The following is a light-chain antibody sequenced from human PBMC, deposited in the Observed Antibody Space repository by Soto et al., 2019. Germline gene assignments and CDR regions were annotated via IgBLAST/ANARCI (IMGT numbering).Light chain of an antibody. Sequence: DIQMTQSPSTLSLSVGDRVTITCRASQTISSWLAWYQQKPGKAPKLLIYKASTLKSGVPSRFSGSGSGTEFTLTISSLQPDDFATYYCQHYNSYSEAFGQGTKVEIX. CDR2: KAS. V-gene: IGKV1-5*03. J-gene: IGKJ1*01. CDR3: QHYNSYSEA. CDR1: QTISSW.